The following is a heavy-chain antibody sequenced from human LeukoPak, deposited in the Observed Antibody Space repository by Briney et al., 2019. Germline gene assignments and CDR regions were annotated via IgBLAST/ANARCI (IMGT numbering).Heavy chain of an antibody. CDR3: ASGGNMGITGTTGAFDI. J-gene: IGHJ3*02. D-gene: IGHD1-7*01. V-gene: IGHV3-21*01. CDR2: ITSSGSYI. Sequence: GGSLRLSCAASGFTFSSCGMNWVRQAPGKGLEWVSSITSSGSYIYYADSVKGRFTISRDNAKNSLYLQMNSLSDEDTAVYHCASGGNMGITGTTGAFDIWGQGTMVTVSS. CDR1: GFTFSSCG.